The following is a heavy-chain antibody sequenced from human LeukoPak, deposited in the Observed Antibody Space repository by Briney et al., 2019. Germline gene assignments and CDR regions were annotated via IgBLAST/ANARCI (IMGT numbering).Heavy chain of an antibody. D-gene: IGHD3-10*01. CDR1: GGSISSYY. J-gene: IGHJ5*02. CDR3: ARVGYYYGSGSPPNWFDP. CDR2: IYYSGST. Sequence: SETLSLTCTVSGGSISSYYWSWIRQPPGKGLEWIGYIYYSGSTNYNPSLKSRVTISVDTSKNQFSLKLSSVTAADTAVYYCARVGYYYGSGSPPNWFDPWGQGTLVTVSS. V-gene: IGHV4-59*01.